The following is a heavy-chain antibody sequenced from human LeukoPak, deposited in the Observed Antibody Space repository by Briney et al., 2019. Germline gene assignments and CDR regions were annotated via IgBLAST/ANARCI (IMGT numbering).Heavy chain of an antibody. D-gene: IGHD2-2*01. Sequence: GGSLRLSCAASGFTFTNAWMNWVRQAPGKGLEWVGHIKSKTDGGTTDYAAPVEGRFTISGDDSETTVYLQMNSLKTEDTAVYYCTTGYASSWHVWGQGTLVTVSS. CDR1: GFTFTNAW. J-gene: IGHJ4*02. V-gene: IGHV3-15*01. CDR2: IKSKTDGGTT. CDR3: TTGYASSWHV.